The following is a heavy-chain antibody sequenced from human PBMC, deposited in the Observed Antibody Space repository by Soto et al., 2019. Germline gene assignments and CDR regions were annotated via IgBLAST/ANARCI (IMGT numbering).Heavy chain of an antibody. V-gene: IGHV4-30-2*01. Sequence: LSLTCAVSGGSISSGGYSWSWIRQPPGKGLEWIGYVYHSGSTYYNPSLKSRVTISVDRSKNQFSLKLSSVTAADTAVYYCARGQEGIVATHWDQGTLVTVSS. CDR2: VYHSGST. D-gene: IGHD5-12*01. J-gene: IGHJ4*02. CDR1: GGSISSGGYS. CDR3: ARGQEGIVATH.